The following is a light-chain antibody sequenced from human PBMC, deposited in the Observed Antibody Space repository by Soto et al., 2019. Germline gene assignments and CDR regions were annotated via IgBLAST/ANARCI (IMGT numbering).Light chain of an antibody. CDR2: DAS. Sequence: DIQMTQSPSSLSASVGDRVTSTCQASQNINNYLNWYQQKPGRAPKLLIYDASNLEAGVPSRFRGSGSGTDFTLTIGSLQPEDSATYYCQQSYSPPPITFGQGTRLEI. J-gene: IGKJ5*01. V-gene: IGKV1-39*01. CDR3: QQSYSPPPIT. CDR1: QNINNY.